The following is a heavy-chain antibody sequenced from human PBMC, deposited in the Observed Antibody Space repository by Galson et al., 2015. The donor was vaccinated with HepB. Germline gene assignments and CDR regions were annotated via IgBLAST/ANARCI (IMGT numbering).Heavy chain of an antibody. J-gene: IGHJ4*02. CDR2: ISYDGSHK. CDR1: AFTFSGYV. Sequence: SLRLSCAASAFTFSGYVMRGVRQAPGKGLERVAVISYDGSHKSYADSVKGRFTISRDNSKNTLYLQMNSLRAGDTGVYYCARERIIMVRGEIDFWCQGAQITVSS. V-gene: IGHV3-30*03. D-gene: IGHD3-10*01. CDR3: ARERIIMVRGEIDF.